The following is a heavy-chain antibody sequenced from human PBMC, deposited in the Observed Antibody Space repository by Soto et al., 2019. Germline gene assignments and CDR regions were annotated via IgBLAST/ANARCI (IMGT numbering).Heavy chain of an antibody. D-gene: IGHD3-3*01. CDR1: GYTFNSYG. V-gene: IGHV1-18*01. J-gene: IGHJ4*02. CDR3: ARYFWSGQLPFYFDQ. Sequence: QVLLVQSGAEVKKPGASVKVSCKASGYTFNSYGVSWVQQAPGQGLEWMGWISAYNGNTKYSQNLQGRVTMTIDTTTSSAYLEVRSLRSDDTAIYYCARYFWSGQLPFYFDQWGQGTLVTVSS. CDR2: ISAYNGNT.